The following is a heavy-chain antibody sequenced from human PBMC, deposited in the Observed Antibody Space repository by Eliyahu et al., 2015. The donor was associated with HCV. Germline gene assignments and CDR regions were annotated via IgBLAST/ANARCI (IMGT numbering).Heavy chain of an antibody. CDR3: ARDRGYGGNSGFDY. V-gene: IGHV1-18*01. J-gene: IGHJ4*02. CDR1: GYTFTSYG. Sequence: QVQLVQSGAEVKKPGASVKVSCKASGYTFTSYGISWVRQAPGQGVEGVGWVSAYNGNTNYAQKLQGRVTMTTDTSTSTAYMELRSLRSDDTAVYYCARDRGYGGNSGFDYWGQGTLVTVSS. CDR2: VSAYNGNT. D-gene: IGHD4-23*01.